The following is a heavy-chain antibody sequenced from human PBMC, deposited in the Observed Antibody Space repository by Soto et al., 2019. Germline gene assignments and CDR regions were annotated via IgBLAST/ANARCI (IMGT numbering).Heavy chain of an antibody. D-gene: IGHD2-21*02. CDR3: ARRAFCGGDCTARPQDYYGMDV. CDR1: GYSFTTYW. Sequence: PGDSLKISCEGSGYSFTTYWIAWVRQMPGKGLEWMGIIYPGDSGTRYSPSFQGQVTISADKSISTAYLQWSSLKASDTAIYYCARRAFCGGDCTARPQDYYGMDVWGQGTAVTVSS. J-gene: IGHJ6*02. V-gene: IGHV5-51*01. CDR2: IYPGDSGT.